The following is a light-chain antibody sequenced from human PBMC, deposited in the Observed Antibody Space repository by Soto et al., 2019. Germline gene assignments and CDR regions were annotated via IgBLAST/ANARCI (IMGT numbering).Light chain of an antibody. J-gene: IGKJ3*01. CDR1: QSVSNY. CDR3: QHRRT. Sequence: EVVLTQSPATLSLSPGERATLSCRASQSVSNYLAWYQQKPGQAPRLLIYDASNRATGIPARFSGSGAGTDFTLTISNLDPEDFAGYYCQHRRTLGPGTKVDIK. V-gene: IGKV3-11*01. CDR2: DAS.